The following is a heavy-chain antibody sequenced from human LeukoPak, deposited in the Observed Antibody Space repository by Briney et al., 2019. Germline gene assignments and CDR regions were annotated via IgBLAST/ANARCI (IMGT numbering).Heavy chain of an antibody. CDR3: AREHIVVVPAAAYNWFDP. Sequence: GRSLRLSCAASGFTFSSYGMHWVRQAPGKGLEWVAVIWYDGSNKYYADSVKGRFTISRDNSKNTLYLQMNSLRAEDTAVYYCAREHIVVVPAAAYNWFDPWGQGTLVTVSS. CDR2: IWYDGSNK. D-gene: IGHD2-2*01. CDR1: GFTFSSYG. J-gene: IGHJ5*02. V-gene: IGHV3-33*01.